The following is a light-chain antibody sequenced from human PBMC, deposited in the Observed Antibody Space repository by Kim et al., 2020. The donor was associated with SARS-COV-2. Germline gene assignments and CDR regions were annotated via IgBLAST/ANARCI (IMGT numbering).Light chain of an antibody. CDR3: CSYAGPWV. Sequence: SPGQSITISCTGTSSDVGSYNLVSWYQQHPGKAPKLMIYEVSKRPSGVSNRFSGSKSGNTASLTISGLQAEDEADYYCCSYAGPWVFGGGTQLTVL. CDR1: SSDVGSYNL. V-gene: IGLV2-23*02. CDR2: EVS. J-gene: IGLJ3*02.